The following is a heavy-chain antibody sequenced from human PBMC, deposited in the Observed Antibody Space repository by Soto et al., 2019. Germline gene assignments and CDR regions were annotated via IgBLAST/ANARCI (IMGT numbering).Heavy chain of an antibody. CDR2: IYYSGST. CDR3: ARGLVSGDSCYINS. D-gene: IGHD2-15*01. J-gene: IGHJ4*02. V-gene: IGHV4-59*01. CDR1: GGSISSYY. Sequence: PSETLSLTCTVSGGSISSYYWSWIRQPPGKGLEWIGYIYYSGSTNYNPSLKSRVTISVDTSKNQFSLKLSSVTAADTAVYFCARGLVSGDSCYINSWGKGTLVTVS.